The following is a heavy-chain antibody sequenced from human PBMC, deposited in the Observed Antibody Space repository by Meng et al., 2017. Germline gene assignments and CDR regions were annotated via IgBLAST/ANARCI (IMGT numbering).Heavy chain of an antibody. CDR3: ARGRSGTWPWYFDL. CDR2: IKHSGST. CDR1: GGSFSGNS. V-gene: IGHV4-34*01. D-gene: IGHD1-1*01. Sequence: QLGDASLVEPLTSLSPTGAIEGGSFSGNSWSWSRRPRGKGLEWIGDIKHSGSTHSNPSLKSRVTISVDTSKNQFSLKLSSVTAADTAVYYCARGRSGTWPWYFDLWGRGTLVTVSS. J-gene: IGHJ2*01.